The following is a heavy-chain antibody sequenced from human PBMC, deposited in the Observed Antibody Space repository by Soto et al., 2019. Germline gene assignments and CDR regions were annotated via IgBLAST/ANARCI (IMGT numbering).Heavy chain of an antibody. CDR3: ARVGSGCNDY. Sequence: EVQLVESGGGLVKPGGSLRLSCAASGFTFSSYSMNWVRQAPGKGLEWVSSISSSSSYIYYADSVKGRFTISRDNAKNSLYLQMNGLRAEDTAVYYCARVGSGCNDYWGQGTLVTVSS. CDR1: GFTFSSYS. V-gene: IGHV3-21*01. CDR2: ISSSSSYI. D-gene: IGHD6-19*01. J-gene: IGHJ4*02.